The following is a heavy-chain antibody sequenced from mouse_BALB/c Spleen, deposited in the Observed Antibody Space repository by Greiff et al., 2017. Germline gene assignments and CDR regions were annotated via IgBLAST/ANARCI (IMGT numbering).Heavy chain of an antibody. V-gene: IGHV5-6*01. J-gene: IGHJ3*01. CDR3: ARHRDWDSWFAY. D-gene: IGHD4-1*01. CDR2: ISSGGSYT. CDR1: GFTFSSYG. Sequence: EVKLVESGGDLVKPGGSLKLSCAASGFTFSSYGMSWVRQTPDKRLEWVATISSGGSYTYYPDSVKGRFTISRDNAKNTLYLQMSSLKSEDTAMYYCARHRDWDSWFAYWGQGTLVTVSA.